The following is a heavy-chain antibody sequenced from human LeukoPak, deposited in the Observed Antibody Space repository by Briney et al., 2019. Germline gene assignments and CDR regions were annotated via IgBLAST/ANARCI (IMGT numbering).Heavy chain of an antibody. V-gene: IGHV3-21*06. D-gene: IGHD2-2*01. Sequence: PGGSLRLSCAASGFTFDDYGMSWVRQAPGKGLEWASFISTTSNYIYYADSVKGRFTISRDNAKNSLYLQMNSLRGEDAALYYCARAGVCTTTSCDGGIDYWGQGTLVTVSS. J-gene: IGHJ4*02. CDR3: ARAGVCTTTSCDGGIDY. CDR2: ISTTSNYI. CDR1: GFTFDDYG.